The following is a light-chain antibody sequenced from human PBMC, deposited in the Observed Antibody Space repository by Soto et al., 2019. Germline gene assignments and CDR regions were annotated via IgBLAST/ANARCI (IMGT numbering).Light chain of an antibody. CDR2: DVT. Sequence: QSARAQPRSVSGSPGQSVTISCSGPSSDVGGYNCVSWYQQHPGKAPQLIIYDVTQRPSGVPDRFSGSKSGNTASLSISGLQAEDEADYYCCSHSASYTFVFGTGTKVTVL. J-gene: IGLJ1*01. V-gene: IGLV2-11*01. CDR1: SSDVGGYNC. CDR3: CSHSASYTFV.